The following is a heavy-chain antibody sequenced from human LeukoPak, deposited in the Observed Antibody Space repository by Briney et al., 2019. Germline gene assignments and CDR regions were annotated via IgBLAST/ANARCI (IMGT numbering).Heavy chain of an antibody. CDR2: INPNDGDT. CDR3: GRANFPYWSSSTCLFDY. Sequence: ASVKVSCKASGYTFTDYYMHWVRQAPGQGFEWMGWINPNDGDTNYAQKFQGRVTMTRDTSISTAHMEVSRLRSDDTAVYYCGRANFPYWSSSTCLFDYWGQGTLVTVSS. J-gene: IGHJ4*02. D-gene: IGHD2-2*01. V-gene: IGHV1-2*02. CDR1: GYTFTDYY.